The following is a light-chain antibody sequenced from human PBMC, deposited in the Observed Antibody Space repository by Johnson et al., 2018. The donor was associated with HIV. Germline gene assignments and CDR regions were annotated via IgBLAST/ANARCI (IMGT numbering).Light chain of an antibody. CDR1: SSNIGNNY. V-gene: IGLV1-51*02. Sequence: QSVLTQPPSVSAAPGQKVTISCSGSSSNIGNNYVSWYQQLPGTAPKLLIYENNKRPSGIPDRFSGSKSGTSATLGITGLQTGDEADYYCGTWDSSLSAYVFGTWTRVTAL. J-gene: IGLJ1*01. CDR3: GTWDSSLSAYV. CDR2: ENN.